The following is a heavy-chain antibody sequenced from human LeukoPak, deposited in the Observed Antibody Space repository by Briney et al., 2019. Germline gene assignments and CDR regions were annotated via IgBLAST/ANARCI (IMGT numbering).Heavy chain of an antibody. Sequence: LETLSLTCTVSGGSISSYYWSWIRQPPGKGLEWIRCIYYSGSTNYNPSLRSRVTISVDTSKNQFSLKLSSVTAADTAVYYCARDPGSGFYYFDYWGQGTLVTVSS. J-gene: IGHJ4*02. V-gene: IGHV4-59*01. CDR3: ARDPGSGFYYFDY. CDR2: IYYSGST. CDR1: GGSISSYY. D-gene: IGHD3-10*01.